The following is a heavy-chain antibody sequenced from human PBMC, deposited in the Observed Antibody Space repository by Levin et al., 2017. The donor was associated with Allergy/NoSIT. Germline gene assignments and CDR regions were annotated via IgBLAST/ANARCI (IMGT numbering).Heavy chain of an antibody. CDR2: IYPGDSDN. D-gene: IGHD2-2*01. Sequence: GGSLRLSCKGSGYSFTSYWIGWVRQMPGKGLEWMGIIYPGDSDNRYSPSFQGQVTISADKSISTAYLQWSSLKASDTAMYYCARRIEGYCSSTSCYLGLAFDYWGQGTLVTVSS. V-gene: IGHV5-51*01. CDR1: GYSFTSYW. J-gene: IGHJ4*02. CDR3: ARRIEGYCSSTSCYLGLAFDY.